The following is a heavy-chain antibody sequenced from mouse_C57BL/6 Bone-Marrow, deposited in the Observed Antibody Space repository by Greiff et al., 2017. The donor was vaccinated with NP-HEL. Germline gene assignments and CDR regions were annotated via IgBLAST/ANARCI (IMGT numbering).Heavy chain of an antibody. CDR3: ARRDITTVVDWYFDV. J-gene: IGHJ1*03. Sequence: QVQVVESGAELAKPGASVKLSCKASGYTFTSYWMHWVKQRPGQGLEWIGYINPSSGYTKYNQKFKDKATLTADKSSSTAYMQLSSLTYEDSAVYYCARRDITTVVDWYFDVWGTGTTVTVSS. V-gene: IGHV1-7*01. D-gene: IGHD1-1*01. CDR2: INPSSGYT. CDR1: GYTFTSYW.